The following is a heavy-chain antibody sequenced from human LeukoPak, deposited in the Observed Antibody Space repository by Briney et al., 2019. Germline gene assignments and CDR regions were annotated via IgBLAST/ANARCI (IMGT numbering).Heavy chain of an antibody. D-gene: IGHD2-21*01. Sequence: SGGSLRLSCAASGFTFTSYAMTWVRQAPGKGLEWVSVISGSADNAYYADSVMGRFTISRDNSKNTLYLQMSSLRAEDTAVYYCAKSPYSWSSMVDYWGQGTLVTVSS. V-gene: IGHV3-23*01. CDR3: AKSPYSWSSMVDY. CDR1: GFTFTSYA. CDR2: ISGSADNA. J-gene: IGHJ4*02.